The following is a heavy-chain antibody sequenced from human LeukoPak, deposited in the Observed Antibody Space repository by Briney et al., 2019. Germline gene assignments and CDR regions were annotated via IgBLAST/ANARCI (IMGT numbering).Heavy chain of an antibody. D-gene: IGHD6-19*01. CDR3: AKPVGSGWTSYYYYDMDV. J-gene: IGHJ6*02. V-gene: IGHV3-23*01. CDR1: GFTFSSYA. Sequence: GGSLRLSCAASGFTFSSYAMSWVRQAPGKGLEWVSAISGSGGNTYYADSVKGRFTISRDNSKNTLYLQVTSLTAEDTAVYYCAKPVGSGWTSYYYYDMDVWGQATTVTVSS. CDR2: ISGSGGNT.